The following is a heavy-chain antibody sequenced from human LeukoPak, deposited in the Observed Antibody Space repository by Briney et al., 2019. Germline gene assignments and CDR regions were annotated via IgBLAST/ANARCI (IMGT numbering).Heavy chain of an antibody. CDR2: ISSSSSYI. Sequence: PGGSLRLSCAASGFTFTTYSMNWVRQAPGRGLEWVSSISSSSSYIYYADSVKGRFTISRDNAKNSLYLQMNSLRAEDTAVYCCAREGGRYYGMDVWGQGTTVTVSS. J-gene: IGHJ6*02. V-gene: IGHV3-21*01. CDR3: AREGGRYYGMDV. CDR1: GFTFTTYS.